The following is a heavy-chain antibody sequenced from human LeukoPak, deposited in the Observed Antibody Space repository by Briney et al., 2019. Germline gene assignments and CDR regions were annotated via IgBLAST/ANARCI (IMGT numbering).Heavy chain of an antibody. CDR3: EIDYDYDSSCYYFDY. J-gene: IGHJ4*02. Sequence: GGSLRLSCAASGFTFDDYAMHWVRQAPGKGLEWVSGISWNSGSIGYADSVRGRFTISRDNAKNSLYLQMNSLRAEDTALYYCEIDYDYDSSCYYFDYWGQGTLVTVSS. V-gene: IGHV3-9*01. CDR1: GFTFDDYA. CDR2: ISWNSGSI. D-gene: IGHD3-22*01.